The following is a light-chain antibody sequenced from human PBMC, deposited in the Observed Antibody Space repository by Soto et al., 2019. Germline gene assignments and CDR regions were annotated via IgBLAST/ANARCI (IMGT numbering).Light chain of an antibody. V-gene: IGLV2-14*03. CDR1: SSDIGAYNF. J-gene: IGLJ2*01. CDR3: TSWTTSTTMI. CDR2: DVN. Sequence: QSALTQPASVSGSPGQSITISCTGTSSDIGAYNFVSLYQQHPGKAPKLMLYDVNIRPSGVSNRFSGSKSGNTASLTISGLQAEDEADYYCTSWTTSTTMIFGGWTKLTVL.